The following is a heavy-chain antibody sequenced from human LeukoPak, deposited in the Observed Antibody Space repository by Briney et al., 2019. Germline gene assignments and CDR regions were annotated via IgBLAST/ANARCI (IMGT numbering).Heavy chain of an antibody. D-gene: IGHD5-18*01. J-gene: IGHJ3*02. Sequence: KTSETLSLTCTVYGGSISSYYWSWIRQPPGKGLEWIGYIYYSGSTNYNPSLKSRVTISVDTSKNQFSLKLSSVTAADTAVYYCARDADTAMATRASDIWGQGTMVTVSS. CDR1: GGSISSYY. CDR3: ARDADTAMATRASDI. CDR2: IYYSGST. V-gene: IGHV4-59*01.